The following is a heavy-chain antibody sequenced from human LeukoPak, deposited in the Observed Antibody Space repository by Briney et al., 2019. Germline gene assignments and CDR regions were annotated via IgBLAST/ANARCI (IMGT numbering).Heavy chain of an antibody. CDR1: GFTFSGSA. Sequence: GGSLRLSCAASGFTFSGSAMHWVRQASGKGLEWVGRIGSKANNYTTAYAASVKGRFTISRDDSKNTAYLQMNSLKTDDTAVYYCTRLKFDGGWFDPWGQGTLVTVSS. CDR3: TRLKFDGGWFDP. CDR2: IGSKANNYTT. V-gene: IGHV3-73*01. D-gene: IGHD3-16*01. J-gene: IGHJ5*02.